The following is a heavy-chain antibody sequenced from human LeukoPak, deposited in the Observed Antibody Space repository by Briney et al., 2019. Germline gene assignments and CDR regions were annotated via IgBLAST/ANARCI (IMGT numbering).Heavy chain of an antibody. CDR3: TRDYAVAAVVDRTPVDY. D-gene: IGHD6-19*01. J-gene: IGHJ4*02. CDR2: IRSKTYGGTT. Sequence: PGRSLRLSCTASGFTFGDYAMSWVRQAPGKGLEWVGLIRSKTYGGTTEYAASVKGRFTISRDDSKSIAYLRMNSLKTEDTAVYYCTRDYAVAAVVDRTPVDYWGQGTLVTVSS. V-gene: IGHV3-49*04. CDR1: GFTFGDYA.